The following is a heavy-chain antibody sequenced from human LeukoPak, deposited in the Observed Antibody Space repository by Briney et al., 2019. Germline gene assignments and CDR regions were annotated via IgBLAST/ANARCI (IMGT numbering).Heavy chain of an antibody. Sequence: PGGSLRLSCAASGFTFSSYSMNWVRQAPGKGLEWVSSISSSSSYIYYADSVKGRFTISRDNAKNSLYLQMNSLRAEDTAVYYCARDLTPGGTVTSYYYYGMDVWGQGTTVTVSS. CDR3: ARDLTPGGTVTSYYYYGMDV. J-gene: IGHJ6*02. D-gene: IGHD4-17*01. CDR2: ISSSSSYI. CDR1: GFTFSSYS. V-gene: IGHV3-21*01.